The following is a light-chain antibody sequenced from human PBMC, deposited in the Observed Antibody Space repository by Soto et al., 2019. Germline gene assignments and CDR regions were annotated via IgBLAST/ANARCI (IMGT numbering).Light chain of an antibody. CDR2: GAS. Sequence: EIVLTQSPGTLSLSPGERATLSCRASQSINSRYLAWYQQKPGQAPRLLIYGASCRATCIPDRFSGSGSGTDFSLTISRLETDAFVVSDGQDVGCSPGFTFGPGNKVDIK. V-gene: IGKV3-20*01. CDR3: QDVGCSPGFT. J-gene: IGKJ3*01. CDR1: QSINSRY.